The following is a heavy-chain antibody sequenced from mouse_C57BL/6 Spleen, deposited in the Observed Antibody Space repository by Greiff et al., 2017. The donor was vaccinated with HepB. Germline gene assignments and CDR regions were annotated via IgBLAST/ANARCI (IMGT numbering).Heavy chain of an antibody. D-gene: IGHD2-3*01. CDR3: ARGLYDGYFDY. CDR1: GYTFTNYW. Sequence: VQLQQSGAELVRPGTSVKMSCKASGYTFTNYWIGWAKQRPGHGLEWIGDIYPGGGFTNYNEKFKGKAPLTADKSSSTAYMQFSSLTSEDSAIYYCARGLYDGYFDYWGQGTTLTVSS. V-gene: IGHV1-63*01. J-gene: IGHJ2*01. CDR2: IYPGGGFT.